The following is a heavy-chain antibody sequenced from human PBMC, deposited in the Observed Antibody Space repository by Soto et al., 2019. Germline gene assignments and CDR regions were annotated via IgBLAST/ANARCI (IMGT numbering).Heavy chain of an antibody. Sequence: QVQLVQSGAEVKKPGSSVKVSCKASGGTFSSYAISWVRQAPGQGLEWMGGIIPIFGTANYAQKFQGRVTITADESTSTAFMELSSLRSEDTAVYYCASDRLMITFGGVGDGRWFAFDIWGQGKMVTVSS. V-gene: IGHV1-69*12. J-gene: IGHJ3*02. D-gene: IGHD3-16*01. CDR2: IIPIFGTA. CDR3: ASDRLMITFGGVGDGRWFAFDI. CDR1: GGTFSSYA.